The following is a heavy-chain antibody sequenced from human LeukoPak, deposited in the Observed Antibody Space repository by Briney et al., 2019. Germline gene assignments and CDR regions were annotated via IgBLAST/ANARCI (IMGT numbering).Heavy chain of an antibody. D-gene: IGHD3-22*01. V-gene: IGHV5-10-1*01. CDR1: EYSFTNYW. Sequence: GESLKISCKDSEYSFTNYWIGWVRQMPGKGLEWMGRIDPSDSYTNYSPSFQGHVTISADKSISTAYLQWSSLKASDTAMYYCARHLDDYYDSSGLDYWGQGTLVTVSS. CDR3: ARHLDDYYDSSGLDY. CDR2: IDPSDSYT. J-gene: IGHJ4*02.